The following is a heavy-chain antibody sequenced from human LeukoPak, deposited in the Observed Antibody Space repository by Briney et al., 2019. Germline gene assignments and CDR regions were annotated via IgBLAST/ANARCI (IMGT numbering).Heavy chain of an antibody. Sequence: GGSLRLSCAASGFTFSRYWMHWVRQAPGKGLEWASSISSSSSYIYYADSVKGRFTISRDNAKNSLYLQMNSLRAEDTAVYYCARGGPTCHFCRYYYMDVWGKGTTVTVSS. J-gene: IGHJ6*03. CDR1: GFTFSRYW. D-gene: IGHD3-3*02. V-gene: IGHV3-21*01. CDR3: ARGGPTCHFCRYYYMDV. CDR2: ISSSSSYI.